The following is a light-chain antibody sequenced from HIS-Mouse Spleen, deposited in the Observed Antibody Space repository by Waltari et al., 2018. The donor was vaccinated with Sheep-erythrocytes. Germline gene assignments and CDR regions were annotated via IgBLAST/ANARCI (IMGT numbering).Light chain of an antibody. CDR3: CSYAGSYNHV. CDR2: DVS. CDR1: SSDVGGYYY. Sequence: QSALTQPRSLSGSPGQSVTISCTGTSSDVGGYYYVSGYQQHPGKAPKLMIYDVSKRPSGVPDRFSGSKSGNTASLTISGLQAEDEADYYCCSYAGSYNHVFATGTKVTVL. J-gene: IGLJ1*01. V-gene: IGLV2-11*01.